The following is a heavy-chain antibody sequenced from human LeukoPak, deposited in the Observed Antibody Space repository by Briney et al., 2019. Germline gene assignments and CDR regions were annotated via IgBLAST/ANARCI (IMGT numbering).Heavy chain of an antibody. Sequence: EASVKVSCKASGYTFTGDYMHWVRQAPGQGLEWMGWINPNSGGTNYAQKFQGRVTMTRDTSISTAYMELSRLRSDDTAVYYCARVDSIFYDSSGYYAAEYFQHWGQGTLVTVSS. CDR2: INPNSGGT. V-gene: IGHV1-2*02. J-gene: IGHJ1*01. CDR3: ARVDSIFYDSSGYYAAEYFQH. CDR1: GYTFTGDY. D-gene: IGHD3-22*01.